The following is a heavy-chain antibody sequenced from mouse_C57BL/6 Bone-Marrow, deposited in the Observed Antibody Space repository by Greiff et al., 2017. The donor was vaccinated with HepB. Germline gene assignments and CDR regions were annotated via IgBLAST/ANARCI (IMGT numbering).Heavy chain of an antibody. J-gene: IGHJ2*01. CDR1: GYTFTSYW. D-gene: IGHD4-1*01. Sequence: VHVKQPGAELVKPGASVKMSCKASGYTFTSYWITWVKQRPGQGLEWIGDIYPGSGSTNYNEKFKSKATLTVDTSSSTAYMQLSSLTSEDSAVYYCARENWDLPDYWGQGTTLTVSS. CDR3: ARENWDLPDY. V-gene: IGHV1-55*01. CDR2: IYPGSGST.